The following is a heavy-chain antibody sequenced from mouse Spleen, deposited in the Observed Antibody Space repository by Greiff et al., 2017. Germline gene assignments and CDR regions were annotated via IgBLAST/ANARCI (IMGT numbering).Heavy chain of an antibody. J-gene: IGHJ2*01. V-gene: IGHV5-6-4*01. CDR3: ARDSDYGSDYFDY. CDR1: GFTFSSYY. Sequence: DVMLVESGGGLVKLGGSLKLSCAASGFTFSSYYMSWVRQTPEKRLEWVATISSGGGSTYYPDSVKGRFTISRDNAKNTLYLQMSSLNSEDTAVYYCARDSDYGSDYFDYWGQGTTLTVSS. CDR2: ISSGGGST. D-gene: IGHD1-1*01.